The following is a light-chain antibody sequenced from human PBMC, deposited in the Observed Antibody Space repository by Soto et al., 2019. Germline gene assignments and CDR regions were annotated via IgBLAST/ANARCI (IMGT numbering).Light chain of an antibody. Sequence: QSVLTQPPSASGTPGQRVTISCSGSSSNSGSNTVNWYQQLPGTAPKLLIYSNNQRPSGVPDRFSGSKSGTTASRAIGGLQSEDEADYYCGARDDCMNGYYVFGIGTKLTVL. J-gene: IGLJ1*01. V-gene: IGLV1-44*01. CDR3: GARDDCMNGYYV. CDR2: SNN. CDR1: SSNSGSNT.